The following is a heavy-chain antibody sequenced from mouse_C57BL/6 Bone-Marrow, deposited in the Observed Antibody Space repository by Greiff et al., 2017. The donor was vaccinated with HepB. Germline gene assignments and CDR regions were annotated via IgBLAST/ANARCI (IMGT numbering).Heavy chain of an antibody. CDR2: INPYNGGT. CDR3: ASRGNYYGSSSYYFDY. V-gene: IGHV1-19*01. CDR1: GYTFTDYY. J-gene: IGHJ2*01. Sequence: EVQLVESGPVLVKPGASVKMSCKASGYTFTDYYMNWVKQSHGKSLEWIGVINPYNGGTSYNQKFKGKATLTVDKSSSTAYMELNSLTSEDSAVYYCASRGNYYGSSSYYFDYWGQGTTLTVSS. D-gene: IGHD1-1*01.